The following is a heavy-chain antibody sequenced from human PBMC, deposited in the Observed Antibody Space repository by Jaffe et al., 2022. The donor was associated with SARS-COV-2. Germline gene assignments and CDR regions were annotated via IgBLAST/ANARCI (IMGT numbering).Heavy chain of an antibody. D-gene: IGHD5-18*01. CDR1: GFTFSNYW. J-gene: IGHJ4*02. V-gene: IGHV3-7*03. CDR2: IKPDGGEK. Sequence: EVQLVESGGGLVQPGGSLRLSCAASGFTFSNYWVTWVRQAPGKGLEWVANIKPDGGEKNYVDSVKGRFAISRDNAKNSLYLQMNSLRVEDTAVYYCARDQPAMGYWGQGVLVTVSS. CDR3: ARDQPAMGY.